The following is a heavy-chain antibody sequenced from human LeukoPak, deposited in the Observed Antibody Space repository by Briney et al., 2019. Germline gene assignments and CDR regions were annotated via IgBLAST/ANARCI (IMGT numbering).Heavy chain of an antibody. V-gene: IGHV3-48*03. CDR2: TTNSGGS. J-gene: IGHJ3*01. CDR3: ARELMATWGDALDL. Sequence: PGGSLRLSCAASGFTFMNYEMNWVRQAPGKGLEWISYTTNSGGSKYAASVRGRFSISRDNAKNSLFLLMTDLRDEDTAIYYCARELMATWGDALDLWGQGTRVSVS. CDR1: GFTFMNYE. D-gene: IGHD5-24*01.